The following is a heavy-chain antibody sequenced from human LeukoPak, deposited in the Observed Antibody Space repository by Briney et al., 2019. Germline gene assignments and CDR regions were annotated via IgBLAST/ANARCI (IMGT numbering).Heavy chain of an antibody. D-gene: IGHD3-10*01. Sequence: ASVKVSCKASGYTFTGYYMHWVRQAPGQGLEWMGWINPNSGGTNYAQKFQGRVTMTRDTSISTAYMELSSLRSEDTTVYYCARGKYGSGSYYTFDYWGQGTLVTVSS. V-gene: IGHV1-2*02. CDR1: GYTFTGYY. J-gene: IGHJ4*02. CDR3: ARGKYGSGSYYTFDY. CDR2: INPNSGGT.